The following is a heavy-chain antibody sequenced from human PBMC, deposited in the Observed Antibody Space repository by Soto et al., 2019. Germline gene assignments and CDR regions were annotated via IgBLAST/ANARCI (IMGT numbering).Heavy chain of an antibody. J-gene: IGHJ6*02. CDR1: GYSFTSYW. CDR2: IYPGDSEI. D-gene: IGHD1-26*01. V-gene: IGHV5-51*01. CDR3: ARRRGSGSDYYYNYGMGV. Sequence: GESLKISCKGSGYSFTSYWIGWVRQMPGKGLEWMGIIYPGDSEIRYSPSFQGQVTISADTSISTAYLQWSSLKASDTAIYYCARRRGSGSDYYYNYGMGVWGQGTTVTVSS.